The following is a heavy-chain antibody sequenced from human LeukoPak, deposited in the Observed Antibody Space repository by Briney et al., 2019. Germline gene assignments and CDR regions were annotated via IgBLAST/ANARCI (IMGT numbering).Heavy chain of an antibody. D-gene: IGHD2-21*01. CDR1: GFSLSSSGMR. Sequence: SGPALVKPTQTLTLTCTFSGFSLSSSGMRVSWIRHPPGRALEWLARIDWDDDTFYLPSLTTRLTISQHPSHTQAVITLPNMDPVDTATYYCARMCGEKDFDYWGQGTLVTVSS. J-gene: IGHJ4*02. V-gene: IGHV2-70*04. CDR3: ARMCGEKDFDY. CDR2: IDWDDDT.